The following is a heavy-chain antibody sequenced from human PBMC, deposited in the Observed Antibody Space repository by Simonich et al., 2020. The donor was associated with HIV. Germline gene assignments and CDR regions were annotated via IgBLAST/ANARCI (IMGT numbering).Heavy chain of an antibody. CDR2: INHSGSTT. CDR1: GGSFSGYY. Sequence: QVQLQQWGAGLLKPSETLSLTCAVYGGSFSGYYWSWIRQPPGKGLGWIAEINHSGSTTNYNPSLKSRVTISVDTSKRQISLKLTAVTAADTAVYYCARSAGWLPLDYWGLGTLVTVSS. J-gene: IGHJ4*02. D-gene: IGHD6-19*01. V-gene: IGHV4-34*01. CDR3: ARSAGWLPLDY.